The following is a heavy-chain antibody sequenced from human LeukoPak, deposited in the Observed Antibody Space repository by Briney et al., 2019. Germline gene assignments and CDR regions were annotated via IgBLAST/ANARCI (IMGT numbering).Heavy chain of an antibody. CDR2: IKQDGSEK. V-gene: IGHV3-7*01. CDR1: GFTFSSYW. Sequence: PGGSLRLSCAASGFTFSSYWMTWVRQAPGKGLEWVGNIKQDGSEKYYVDSVKGRFIISRDNAKNSLFLLMDSLRVEDTAVYYCARLNGEITVFGYWGQGTLVSVSS. J-gene: IGHJ4*02. D-gene: IGHD4-17*01. CDR3: ARLNGEITVFGY.